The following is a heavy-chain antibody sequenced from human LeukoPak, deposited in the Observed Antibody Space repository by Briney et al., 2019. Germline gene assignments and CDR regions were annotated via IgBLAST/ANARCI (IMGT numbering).Heavy chain of an antibody. V-gene: IGHV3-48*01. CDR2: ISSSSSTI. J-gene: IGHJ4*02. D-gene: IGHD1-14*01. CDR3: AKATGYLL. Sequence: GGSLKLSCAASGFSFSSYSMNWARQSPGKGLEWDSYISSSSSTISYADSVKGRFTISRDNAKNSLYLQMNSLRAEDTAVYYCAKATGYLLWGQGTLVIVSS. CDR1: GFSFSSYS.